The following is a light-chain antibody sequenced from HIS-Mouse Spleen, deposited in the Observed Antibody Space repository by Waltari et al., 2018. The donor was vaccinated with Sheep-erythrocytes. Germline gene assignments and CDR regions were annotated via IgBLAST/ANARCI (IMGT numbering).Light chain of an antibody. CDR2: DVS. J-gene: IGLJ1*01. CDR1: SSDVGGYNY. Sequence: QSALTQPRSVSGSPGQSVTISCTGHSSDVGGYNYVSCYQQTPGKAPKLMIYDVSKRPSGVPDRFSGSKSGNTASLTISGLQAEDEADYYCCSYAGSYNHVFATGTKVTVL. CDR3: CSYAGSYNHV. V-gene: IGLV2-11*01.